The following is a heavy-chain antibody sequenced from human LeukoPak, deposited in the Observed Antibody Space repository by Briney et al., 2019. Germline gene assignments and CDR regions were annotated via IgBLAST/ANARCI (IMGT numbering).Heavy chain of an antibody. CDR3: AKAGLPMVRGVTPDY. J-gene: IGHJ4*01. CDR2: ISGSGGST. V-gene: IGHV3-23*01. D-gene: IGHD3-10*01. CDR1: GFTFSSYA. Sequence: LSGGSLRLSCAASGFTFSSYAMSWVRQAPGKGLEWVSAISGSGGSTYYADSVKGRFTISRDNSKNTLYLQMNSLRAEDTAVYYYAKAGLPMVRGVTPDYWGQGTLVTVSS.